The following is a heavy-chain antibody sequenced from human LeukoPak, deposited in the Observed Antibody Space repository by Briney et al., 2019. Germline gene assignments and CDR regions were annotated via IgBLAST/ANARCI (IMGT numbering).Heavy chain of an antibody. CDR2: IYENGNT. Sequence: PGGSLRLSCAASGFTFSSYGMSWVRQPLGKGLEWIATIYENGNTYYSPSLKSRVTISVDTSNNEFSLNLNSVTAADTAMYYCARATAAPSSYYFDHWGQGTLVTVSS. D-gene: IGHD6-25*01. CDR1: GFTFSSYG. CDR3: ARATAAPSSYYFDH. J-gene: IGHJ4*02. V-gene: IGHV4-38-2*01.